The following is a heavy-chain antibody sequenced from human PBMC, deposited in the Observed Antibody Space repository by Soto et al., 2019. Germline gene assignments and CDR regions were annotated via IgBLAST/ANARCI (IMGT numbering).Heavy chain of an antibody. J-gene: IGHJ4*02. D-gene: IGHD3-22*01. CDR1: GFTFSSYG. CDR2: ISYDGSNK. V-gene: IGHV3-30*18. CDR3: AKPGYYDSSGFDY. Sequence: TGGSLRLSCAASGFTFSSYGMHWVRQAPGKGLEWVAVISYDGSNKYYADSVKGRFTISRDNSKNTLYLQMNSLRAEDTAVYYCAKPGYYDSSGFDYWGQGTLVTVSS.